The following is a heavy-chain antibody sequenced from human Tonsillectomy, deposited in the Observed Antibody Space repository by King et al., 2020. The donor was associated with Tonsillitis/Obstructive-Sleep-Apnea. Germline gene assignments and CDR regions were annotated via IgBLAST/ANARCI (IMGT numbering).Heavy chain of an antibody. CDR1: GYSFTSYW. CDR2: IYPGDSDT. Sequence: EAQLVQSGAEVKKPGESLKISCKGSGYSFTSYWIGWVRQMPGKGLEWMGIIYPGDSDTRDSPSFQGQVTISADKSISTAYLQWSSLKASDTAMYYCARVGSYYDSSGYSDAFDIWGQGTMDTVSS. D-gene: IGHD3-22*01. J-gene: IGHJ3*02. V-gene: IGHV5-51*03. CDR3: ARVGSYYDSSGYSDAFDI.